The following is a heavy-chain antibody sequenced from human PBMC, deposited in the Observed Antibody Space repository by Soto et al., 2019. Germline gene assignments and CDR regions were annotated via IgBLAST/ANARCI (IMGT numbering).Heavy chain of an antibody. V-gene: IGHV3-23*01. J-gene: IGHJ4*02. CDR3: AKGRGYCTNGVCYTSYYFDY. Sequence: GGSLRLSCAASGFTFSSYAMSWVRQAPGKGLEWVSAISGRGGSTYYADSVKGRFTISRDNSKNTLYLQMNSLRAEDTAVYYCAKGRGYCTNGVCYTSYYFDYWGQGTLVTVSS. CDR2: ISGRGGST. CDR1: GFTFSSYA. D-gene: IGHD2-8*01.